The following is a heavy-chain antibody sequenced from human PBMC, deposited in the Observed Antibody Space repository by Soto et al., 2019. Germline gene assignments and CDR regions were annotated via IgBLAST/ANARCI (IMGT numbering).Heavy chain of an antibody. CDR2: IYSGGNT. V-gene: IGHV3-53*01. Sequence: PGGSLRLSCAASGFTVTNYCMSWVRQSPGKGLEWVSVIYSGGNTNYADSVKGRFTISRDISKNTLYLQMNSLRGEDTAVYYCARDAYSYGHGTCFDFWGQGTLVTVSS. J-gene: IGHJ4*02. D-gene: IGHD5-18*01. CDR3: ARDAYSYGHGTCFDF. CDR1: GFTVTNYC.